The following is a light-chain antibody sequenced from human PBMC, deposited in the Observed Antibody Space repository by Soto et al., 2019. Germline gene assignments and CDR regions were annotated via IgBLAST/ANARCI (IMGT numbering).Light chain of an antibody. Sequence: DIQMTQSPSTLSASVGDRVTITCRASQSISDWLAWYQQKPGKAPKLLIYKASSLESGVPSRLGGSGSGTDSTLTISSLQPDDFATYYCQQYNSYSRTFGQGTKVEV. V-gene: IGKV1-5*03. CDR2: KAS. CDR3: QQYNSYSRT. CDR1: QSISDW. J-gene: IGKJ1*01.